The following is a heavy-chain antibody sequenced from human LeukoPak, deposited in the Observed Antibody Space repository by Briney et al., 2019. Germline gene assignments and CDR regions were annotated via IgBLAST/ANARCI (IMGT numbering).Heavy chain of an antibody. V-gene: IGHV4-34*01. CDR1: GGSFSGYY. J-gene: IGHJ4*02. Sequence: SETLSLTCAVYGGSFSGYYWSWIRQPPGKGLEWIGEINHSGSTNYNPSLKSRVTISVDTSKNQFSLKLSSVTAADTAVYYCARASSRGFSHPRKIDYWGQGTLVTVSS. CDR2: INHSGST. D-gene: IGHD3-10*01. CDR3: ARASSRGFSHPRKIDY.